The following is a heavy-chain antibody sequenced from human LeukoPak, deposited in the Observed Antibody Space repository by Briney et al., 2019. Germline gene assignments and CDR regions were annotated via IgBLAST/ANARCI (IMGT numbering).Heavy chain of an antibody. V-gene: IGHV1-18*01. Sequence: ASVKVSCKASGYTFTSYGISWVRQAPGQGLEWMGWISACNGNTNYAQKLQGRVTMTTDTSTSTAYMELRSLRSDDTAVYYCARARFGVVTITYNWFDPWGQGTLVTVSS. D-gene: IGHD3-3*01. CDR1: GYTFTSYG. J-gene: IGHJ5*02. CDR3: ARARFGVVTITYNWFDP. CDR2: ISACNGNT.